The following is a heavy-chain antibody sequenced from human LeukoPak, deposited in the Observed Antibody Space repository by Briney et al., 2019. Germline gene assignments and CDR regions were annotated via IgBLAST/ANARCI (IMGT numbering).Heavy chain of an antibody. J-gene: IGHJ5*02. Sequence: GGSLRLSCAASGFTVSSNYMSWVRQAPGKGLEYVSAISSYGDSTYYANSVKGRFTISRDNSKNTLYLQMGSLRAEDMAVYYCARDPKRNRGGYNEYNWFDPWGQGTLVTVSS. CDR2: ISSYGDST. V-gene: IGHV3-64*01. D-gene: IGHD5-24*01. CDR1: GFTVSSNY. CDR3: ARDPKRNRGGYNEYNWFDP.